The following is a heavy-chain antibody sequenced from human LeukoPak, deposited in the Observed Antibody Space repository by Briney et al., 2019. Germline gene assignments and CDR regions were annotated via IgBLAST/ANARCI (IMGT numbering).Heavy chain of an antibody. CDR3: AREHENLKFDY. J-gene: IGHJ4*02. CDR1: GFTFDDYT. V-gene: IGHV3-43*01. CDR2: ISWDGGST. Sequence: PGGSLRLSCAASGFTFDDYTMHWVRQAPGKGLEWVSLISWDGGSTYYADSVKGRFTISRDNAKNSLYLQMNSLRAEDTAVYYCAREHENLKFDYWGQGTLVTVSS.